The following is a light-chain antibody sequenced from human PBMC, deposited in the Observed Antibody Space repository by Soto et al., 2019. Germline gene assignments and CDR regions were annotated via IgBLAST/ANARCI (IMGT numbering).Light chain of an antibody. CDR2: DAS. CDR3: QQYGSSGT. J-gene: IGKJ1*01. V-gene: IGKV3-20*01. Sequence: EVVLRQCPVTRSLSPAERATPSCRASQSVSSSYLAWYQQKPGQAPRLLIYDASSRATGIPDRFSGSGSGTDFTLTISRLEPEDFAVYYCQQYGSSGTFGQGTKVDI. CDR1: QSVSSSY.